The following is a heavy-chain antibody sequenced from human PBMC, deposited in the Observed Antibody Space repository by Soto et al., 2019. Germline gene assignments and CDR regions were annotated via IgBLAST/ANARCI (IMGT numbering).Heavy chain of an antibody. D-gene: IGHD6-19*01. V-gene: IGHV4-4*02. Sequence: WETLSLTCAFSVVSISSSNWWRWVRQPPGKGLEWIGEVYHSGSTNYNPSLKSRVTISVDKSKNQFSLKLSSVTAADTAVYYCARAQGVVRRANFAYWAQGTRVTVS. CDR3: ARAQGVVRRANFAY. CDR2: VYHSGST. CDR1: VVSISSSNW. J-gene: IGHJ4*02.